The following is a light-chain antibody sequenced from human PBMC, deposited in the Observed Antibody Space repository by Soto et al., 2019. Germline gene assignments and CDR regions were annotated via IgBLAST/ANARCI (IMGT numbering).Light chain of an antibody. Sequence: EIVLTQSPGTLSLSPGERATLSCRASQSVSTSYVAWFQQKPGQAPRLLIYGISTRASGVPDRFTGSGSGTDFTLTISRLEPEDFAVYYCQQYGSSPLTFGGGTKVDI. CDR3: QQYGSSPLT. CDR1: QSVSTSY. J-gene: IGKJ4*01. V-gene: IGKV3-20*01. CDR2: GIS.